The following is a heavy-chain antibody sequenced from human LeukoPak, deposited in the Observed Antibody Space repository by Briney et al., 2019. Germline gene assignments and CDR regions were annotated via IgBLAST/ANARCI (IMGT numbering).Heavy chain of an antibody. CDR2: INPSGGST. V-gene: IGHV1-46*02. D-gene: IGHD6-19*01. J-gene: IGHJ4*02. CDR1: GYTFNNHY. Sequence: ASVEVSCKASGYTFNNHYMYWVRQAPGQGLEWMGVINPSGGSTSYAQKFQGRVTMTRDTSTRTVYMEVNSLRSEDTAVYYCARQGTYSSAIGMGYWGQGTLVTVSS. CDR3: ARQGTYSSAIGMGY.